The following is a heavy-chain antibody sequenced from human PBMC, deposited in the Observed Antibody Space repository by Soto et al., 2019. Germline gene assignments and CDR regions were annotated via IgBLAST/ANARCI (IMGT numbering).Heavy chain of an antibody. J-gene: IGHJ4*02. Sequence: QVQLVQSGAEVKKPGSSVKVSCKASGGTFSSYAISWVRQAPGQGLEWMGGIIPIFGTANYAQKFQGRVTXXAXEXXSTAYMELSSLRSEDTAVYYCARDPSRGYSYGLDYWGQGTLVTVSS. D-gene: IGHD5-18*01. V-gene: IGHV1-69*12. CDR2: IIPIFGTA. CDR1: GGTFSSYA. CDR3: ARDPSRGYSYGLDY.